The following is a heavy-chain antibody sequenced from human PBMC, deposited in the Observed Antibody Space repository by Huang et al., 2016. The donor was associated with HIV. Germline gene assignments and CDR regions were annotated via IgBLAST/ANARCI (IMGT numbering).Heavy chain of an antibody. J-gene: IGHJ6*02. Sequence: EVQLVESGGGLVQPGGSLRLSCAASGFTFGDHYMDWVRQAPGKGLEWVGRSRNKVRSYTTEYAASVKGRFTISRDDSETLLYLQMNSLRTEDSAVYYCTGALASDTGMDVWGQGTTVTVSS. CDR3: TGALASDTGMDV. CDR1: GFTFGDHY. D-gene: IGHD6-19*01. V-gene: IGHV3-72*01. CDR2: SRNKVRSYTT.